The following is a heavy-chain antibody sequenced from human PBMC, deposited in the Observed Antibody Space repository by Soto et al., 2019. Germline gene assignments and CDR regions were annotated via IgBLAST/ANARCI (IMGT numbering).Heavy chain of an antibody. CDR3: ARQVYSSGWFFDY. CDR1: GGSISSYY. D-gene: IGHD6-19*01. CDR2: IYYSGST. V-gene: IGHV4-59*08. Sequence: PSETLSLTCTVSGGSISSYYWSWIRQPLGKGLEWIGYIYYSGSTNYNPSLKSRVTISVDTSKNQFSLKLSSVTAADTAVYYCARQVYSSGWFFDYWGQGTLVTVSS. J-gene: IGHJ4*02.